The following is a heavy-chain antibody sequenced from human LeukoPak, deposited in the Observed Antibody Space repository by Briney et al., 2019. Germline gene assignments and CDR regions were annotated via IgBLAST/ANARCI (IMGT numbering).Heavy chain of an antibody. J-gene: IGHJ4*02. Sequence: GASVKVSCKASGYTFTSYGISWVRQAPGQGLEWMGWISAYNGNTNYAQKLQGRVTMTTDTSTGTAYMELRSLRSDDTAVYYCARVAQVISYFDWLLYPYYFDYWGQGTLVTVSS. CDR3: ARVAQVISYFDWLLYPYYFDY. D-gene: IGHD3-9*01. V-gene: IGHV1-18*01. CDR2: ISAYNGNT. CDR1: GYTFTSYG.